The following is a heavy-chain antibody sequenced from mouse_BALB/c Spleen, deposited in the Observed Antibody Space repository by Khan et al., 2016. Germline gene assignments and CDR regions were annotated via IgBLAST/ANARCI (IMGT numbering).Heavy chain of an antibody. Sequence: EVQLVESGGGLVQPGGSLKLSCAASGFDFSRYWMSWVRQAPGKGLEWIGEINPDSSTINYTPTLKDKFIISRDNATNTLYLQMSKVRSEDTALFSCARERKLRNYYDYPHYFASWGQATTLTVSS. CDR1: GFDFSRYW. CDR2: INPDSSTI. D-gene: IGHD2-4*01. V-gene: IGHV4-1*02. CDR3: ARERKLRNYYDYPHYFAS. J-gene: IGHJ2*01.